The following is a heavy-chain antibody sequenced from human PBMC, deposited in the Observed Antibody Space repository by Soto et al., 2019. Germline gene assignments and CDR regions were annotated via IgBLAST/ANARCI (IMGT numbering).Heavy chain of an antibody. CDR3: AKDLIPQGAWEFAF. V-gene: IGHV3-23*01. J-gene: IGHJ4*02. CDR2: IYGSASKT. D-gene: IGHD1-26*01. CDR1: GFTFSLYT. Sequence: PGGSLRLSCAASGFTFSLYTMSWVRQAPGKGLEWVSGIYGSASKTFYADSVKGRFTISRDQSRNTLYLQMNSLRAEDTAVYYCAKDLIPQGAWEFAFWDQGTRV.